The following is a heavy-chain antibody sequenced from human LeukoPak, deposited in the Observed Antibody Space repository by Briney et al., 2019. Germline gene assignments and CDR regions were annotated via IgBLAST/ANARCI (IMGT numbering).Heavy chain of an antibody. V-gene: IGHV3-15*01. CDR3: ARGRYGSGSPYFDY. D-gene: IGHD3-10*01. CDR2: IKSKTDGGTT. J-gene: IGHJ4*02. Sequence: GGSLRLSCAASGFTFSNAWMSWVRQAPGKGLEWVGRIKSKTDGGTTDYAAPVKGRFTISRDDSKNTPYLQMNSLKTEDTAVYYCARGRYGSGSPYFDYWGQGTLVTVSS. CDR1: GFTFSNAW.